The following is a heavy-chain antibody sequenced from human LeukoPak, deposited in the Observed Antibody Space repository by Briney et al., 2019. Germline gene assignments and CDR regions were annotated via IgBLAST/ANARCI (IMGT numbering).Heavy chain of an antibody. CDR3: ARDVPISVNWFDP. D-gene: IGHD3-3*01. CDR2: ISSSSSYI. CDR1: GFTFSSYS. V-gene: IGHV3-21*01. Sequence: GGSLRLSCAASGFTFSSYSMNWVRQAPGKGLEWVSSISSSSSYIYYADSVKGRFTISRGNAKNSLYLQMNSLRAEDTAVYYCARDVPISVNWFDPWGQGTLVTVSS. J-gene: IGHJ5*02.